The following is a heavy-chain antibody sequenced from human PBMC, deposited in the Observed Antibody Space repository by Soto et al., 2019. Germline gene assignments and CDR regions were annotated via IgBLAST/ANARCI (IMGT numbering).Heavy chain of an antibody. CDR3: ARGYFDSGHGYDL. CDR1: GHLFNNHW. V-gene: IGHV5-51*01. CDR2: IFTRDSET. Sequence: GESLKISCKGPGHLFNNHWIGWVRQTPGKGLEWMGLIFTRDSETKTSPSFQGHVSFSVNNSINTVYLQWTSLKTTDTGIYFCARGYFDSGHGYDLWGQGTLVTVSS. J-gene: IGHJ5*02. D-gene: IGHD3-10*01.